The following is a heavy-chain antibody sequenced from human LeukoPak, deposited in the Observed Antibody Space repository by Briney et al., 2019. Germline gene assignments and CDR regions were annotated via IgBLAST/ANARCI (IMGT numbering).Heavy chain of an antibody. CDR2: IKQDGSEK. Sequence: GGSLRLSCAASGFTFSSYWMSWVRQAPGKGLEWVANIKQDGSEKYYVDSVKGRFTISRDNAKNSLYLQMNSLRAEDTAVYYCAREGRIWELLGGDAFDIWGQGTMVTVSS. CDR3: AREGRIWELLGGDAFDI. CDR1: GFTFSSYW. J-gene: IGHJ3*02. V-gene: IGHV3-7*01. D-gene: IGHD1-26*01.